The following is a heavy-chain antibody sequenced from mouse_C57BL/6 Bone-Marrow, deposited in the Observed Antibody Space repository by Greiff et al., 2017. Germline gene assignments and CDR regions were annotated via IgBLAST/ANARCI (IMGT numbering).Heavy chain of an antibody. V-gene: IGHV5-4*01. J-gene: IGHJ1*03. Sequence: DVKLVESGGGLVKPGGSLKLSCAASGFTFSSYAMSWVRQTPEKRLEWVATISDGGSYTYYPDNVKGRFTISRDNAKNNLYLQMSHLKSEDTAMYDCAIDRGYGSSYCWYFDVWGTGTTVTVSS. CDR1: GFTFSSYA. D-gene: IGHD1-1*01. CDR3: AIDRGYGSSYCWYFDV. CDR2: ISDGGSYT.